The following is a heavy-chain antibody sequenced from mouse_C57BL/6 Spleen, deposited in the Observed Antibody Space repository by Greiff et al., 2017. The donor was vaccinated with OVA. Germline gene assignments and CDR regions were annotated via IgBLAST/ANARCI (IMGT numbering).Heavy chain of an antibody. CDR3: ATVDYDAVDY. CDR1: GYTFTSYW. Sequence: QVQLQQPGAELVRPGSSVKLSCKASGYTFTSYWMHWVKQRPIQGLEWIGNIDPSDSETHYNQKFKDKATLTVDNSSSTAYMQLSSLTSEDSAVYYCATVDYDAVDYWGQRTTLTVSA. CDR2: IDPSDSET. D-gene: IGHD2-4*01. V-gene: IGHV1-52*01. J-gene: IGHJ2*01.